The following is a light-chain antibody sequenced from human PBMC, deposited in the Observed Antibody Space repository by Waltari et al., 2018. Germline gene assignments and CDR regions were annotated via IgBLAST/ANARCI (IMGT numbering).Light chain of an antibody. Sequence: QPLLTQPPSVSGAPGQTVTVSSPGRSSNVGSGSGVHWYQWLPGTAPILLFYNDGSRLSGVPDRLSGALSGTSACLAMSGLQAEDEAIYYCQSDDNSVSGRVFGGGTKVTVV. CDR1: SSNVGSGSG. J-gene: IGLJ3*02. CDR2: NDG. V-gene: IGLV1-40*01. CDR3: QSDDNSVSGRV.